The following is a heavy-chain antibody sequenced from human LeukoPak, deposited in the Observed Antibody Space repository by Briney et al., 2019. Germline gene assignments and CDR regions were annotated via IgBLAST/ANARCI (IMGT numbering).Heavy chain of an antibody. CDR1: GFTFSSYW. Sequence: GGSLRLSCAASGFTFSSYWMSWIRQAPGKGLEWVANIKQGGSEKYYVDTVKGRFTISRDNAKNSLYLQMNSLRAEDTAVYYCASLGDGAIVGASWGQGTLVTVSS. CDR2: IKQGGSEK. D-gene: IGHD1-26*01. V-gene: IGHV3-7*01. CDR3: ASLGDGAIVGAS. J-gene: IGHJ5*02.